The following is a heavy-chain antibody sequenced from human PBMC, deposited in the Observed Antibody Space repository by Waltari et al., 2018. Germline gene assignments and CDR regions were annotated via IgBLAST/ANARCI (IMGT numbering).Heavy chain of an antibody. CDR1: VGSITSSNYY. Sequence: QVQLQESGPGLLKPSETLSLTCRVSVGSITSSNYYWGWIRQPPGKGLEWIGSVFYNGDTYYNPSLKSRVTVSVDTSKNQVSLKLSSVTAADTAVYYCTRASIFGVALDAFDLWGQGTMVSVSS. CDR3: TRASIFGVALDAFDL. CDR2: VFYNGDT. J-gene: IGHJ3*01. D-gene: IGHD3-3*01. V-gene: IGHV4-39*01.